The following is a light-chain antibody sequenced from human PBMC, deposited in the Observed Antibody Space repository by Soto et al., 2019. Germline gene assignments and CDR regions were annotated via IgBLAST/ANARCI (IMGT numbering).Light chain of an antibody. J-gene: IGLJ1*01. Sequence: QSVLTQPASVSGSPGQSIAISCAGTSSDVGGYNYVSWYQQHPGKAPKLIIYDVSYRPSGVSNRFSGSKSGNTASLTISGLQAEDEADYYCCSYTSRSVYVFGTGTKVTV. CDR1: SSDVGGYNY. V-gene: IGLV2-14*01. CDR3: CSYTSRSVYV. CDR2: DVS.